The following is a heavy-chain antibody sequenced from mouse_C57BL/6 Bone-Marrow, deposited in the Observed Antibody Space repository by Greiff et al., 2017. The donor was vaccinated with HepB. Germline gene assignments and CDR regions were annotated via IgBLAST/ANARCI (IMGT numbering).Heavy chain of an antibody. D-gene: IGHD1-1*01. J-gene: IGHJ1*03. Sequence: VQLQQPGAELVKPGASVKLSCKASGYTFTSYWMHWVKQRPGQGLEWIGMIHPNSGSTNYNEKFKSKATLTVDKSSSTAFMQLSSLTSEDSAVYYCARPALYYYGSSYSWYFNVWGTGTTVTVSS. V-gene: IGHV1-64*01. CDR3: ARPALYYYGSSYSWYFNV. CDR2: IHPNSGST. CDR1: GYTFTSYW.